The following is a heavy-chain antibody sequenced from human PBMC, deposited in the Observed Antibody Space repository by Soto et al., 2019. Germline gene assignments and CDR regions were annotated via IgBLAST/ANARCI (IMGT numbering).Heavy chain of an antibody. Sequence: SETLSLTCAVYGGSFSNYYWSWIRQPPGKGLEWIGEINYTGSTNYDPSLKSRVTISVDTSKNQFSLRLSSVTAADTAVYYCANSGRLGPADSWGQGTLVTVSS. CDR1: GGSFSNYY. V-gene: IGHV4-34*01. D-gene: IGHD2-2*01. CDR3: ANSGRLGPADS. J-gene: IGHJ4*02. CDR2: INYTGST.